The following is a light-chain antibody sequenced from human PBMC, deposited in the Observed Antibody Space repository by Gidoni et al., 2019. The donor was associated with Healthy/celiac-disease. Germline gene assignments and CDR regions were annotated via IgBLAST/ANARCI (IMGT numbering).Light chain of an antibody. CDR1: PGTRND. V-gene: IGKV1-17*01. Sequence: QMTQSPSSLSASVGDRVTLTCRASPGTRNDLGWYQQKPEKAPKRLSYAASSLQSGVPSRSSGSGAGTEFTLTISSLQPEDFATYYGLQHNSYPRTFGGGTKVEIK. J-gene: IGKJ4*01. CDR3: LQHNSYPRT. CDR2: AAS.